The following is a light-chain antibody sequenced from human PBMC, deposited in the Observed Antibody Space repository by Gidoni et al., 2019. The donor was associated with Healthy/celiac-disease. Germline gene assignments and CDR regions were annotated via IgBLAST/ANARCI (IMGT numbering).Light chain of an antibody. CDR2: GAS. J-gene: IGKJ4*01. Sequence: DIVFTHSPGPLSLSPGERATLSCRASQSVSSSYLAWYQQKPVQAPRLLIYGASSRATGIPDRVSGSGSGTDCTLTISRLEPEGCAVYYWQQDGSSPLTFXGXTKVEIK. V-gene: IGKV3-20*01. CDR3: QQDGSSPLT. CDR1: QSVSSSY.